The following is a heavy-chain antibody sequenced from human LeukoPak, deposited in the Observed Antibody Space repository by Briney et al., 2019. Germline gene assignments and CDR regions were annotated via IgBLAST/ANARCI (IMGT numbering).Heavy chain of an antibody. V-gene: IGHV1-2*02. D-gene: IGHD2-2*01. Sequence: ASVKVSCKASGYTFIGYYMHWVRQAPGQGLEWMGWINPNSGGTNYAQKFQGRVTMTRDTSISTAYMELSRLRSDDTAVYYCASRIVVVPAGLPADQIAAPSEEDYWGQGTLVTVSS. CDR1: GYTFIGYY. CDR2: INPNSGGT. J-gene: IGHJ4*02. CDR3: ASRIVVVPAGLPADQIAAPSEEDY.